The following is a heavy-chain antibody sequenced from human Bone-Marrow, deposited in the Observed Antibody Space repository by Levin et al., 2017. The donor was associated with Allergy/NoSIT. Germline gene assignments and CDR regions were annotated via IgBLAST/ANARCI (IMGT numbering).Heavy chain of an antibody. CDR3: ARSVAAGGYSDY. Sequence: GESLKISCTAAGFTFNTYDMHWVRQAPGKGLEWVALISYDRSRIYCADSVMGRFTISRDNSRNTLYLQMNTLRAEDTAVYYCARSVAAGGYSDYWGQGTLVTVSS. V-gene: IGHV3-30*03. CDR1: GFTFNTYD. J-gene: IGHJ4*02. D-gene: IGHD6-13*01. CDR2: ISYDRSRI.